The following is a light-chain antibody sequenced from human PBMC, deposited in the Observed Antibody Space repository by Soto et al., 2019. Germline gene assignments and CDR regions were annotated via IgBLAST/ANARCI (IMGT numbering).Light chain of an antibody. V-gene: IGKV1-33*01. J-gene: IGKJ2*01. Sequence: DIPMTQSPPSLSASVGDRVTITCRADQDISNYLTWYQQKPGKAPKVLIYDASDLETGVPSRFSGSGSGTDFTFTINNLQPEDIATYFWQHYGTFPPTFGQGTKLEIK. CDR3: QHYGTFPPT. CDR2: DAS. CDR1: QDISNY.